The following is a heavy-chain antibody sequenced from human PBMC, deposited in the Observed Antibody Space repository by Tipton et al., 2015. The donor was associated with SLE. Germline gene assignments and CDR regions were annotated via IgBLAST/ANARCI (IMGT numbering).Heavy chain of an antibody. J-gene: IGHJ4*02. D-gene: IGHD1-26*01. CDR1: GGSISSHH. CDR2: IYYTGST. CDR3: ARGIVGATDFDY. V-gene: IGHV4-59*11. Sequence: TLSLTCTVSGGSISSHHWSWIRQPPGKGLEWIGNIYYTGSTKYNPSLKSRVTISRDTSMNQFSLKLNSVTAADTAVYYCARGIVGATDFDYWGQGTLVTVSS.